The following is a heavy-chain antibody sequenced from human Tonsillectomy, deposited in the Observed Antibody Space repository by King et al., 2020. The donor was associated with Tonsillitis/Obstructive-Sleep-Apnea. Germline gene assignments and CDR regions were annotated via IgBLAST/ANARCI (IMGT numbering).Heavy chain of an antibody. CDR2: IKLSGSDK. Sequence: QLVQSGGGLVQPGGSLRLSCAASGFTFSSYWMSWVRQAPGKGLEWVANIKLSGSDKYYVDSVEGRFTISRDNAKNSLFLQMNSLRAEDTAIYYCARESRGYCTSLICEGGAFDIWGQGTMVTVSS. D-gene: IGHD2-8*01. CDR1: GFTFSSYW. CDR3: ARESRGYCTSLICEGGAFDI. J-gene: IGHJ3*02. V-gene: IGHV3-7*03.